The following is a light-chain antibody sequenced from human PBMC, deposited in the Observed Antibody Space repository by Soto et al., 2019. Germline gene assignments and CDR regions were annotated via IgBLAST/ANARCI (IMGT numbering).Light chain of an antibody. CDR3: QQYNSYVT. CDR1: RSSSTW. CDR2: KAS. Sequence: DVEMTKSPSTLSAPVEDRVTITCGVSRSSSTWLAWYHQKPWKAPKLLIYKASSLESGVPSRFSGSGSGKEFTLTIRSLQPDDFATYYCQQYNSYVTVGGGTKVEIK. V-gene: IGKV1-5*03. J-gene: IGKJ4*02.